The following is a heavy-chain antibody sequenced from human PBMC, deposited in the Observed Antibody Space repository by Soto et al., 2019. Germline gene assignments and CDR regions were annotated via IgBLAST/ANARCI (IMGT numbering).Heavy chain of an antibody. D-gene: IGHD2-15*01. V-gene: IGHV3-30*18. CDR1: GFTFSSYG. J-gene: IGHJ1*01. CDR2: ISYDGSDK. CDR3: ANGVVVATTYLQH. Sequence: QVQLVESGGGVVQPGRSLRLSCAASGFTFSSYGMHWVRQAPGKGLEWVAGISYDGSDKYDADSVKGRFTISRANSNNRLYVQMDSLIAEGMAIYYCANGVVVATTYLQHWGQGTLVTVSS.